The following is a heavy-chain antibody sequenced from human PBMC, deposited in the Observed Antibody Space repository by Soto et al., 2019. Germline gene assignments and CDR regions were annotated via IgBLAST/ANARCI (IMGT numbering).Heavy chain of an antibody. J-gene: IGHJ4*02. Sequence: GASVKVSCKASGYTFTSYGISWVRQAPGQGLEWMGWISAYNGNTNYAQKLQGRVTMTTDTSTSTAYMELRSLRSDDTAVYYCARGPYYYDSSGYYDYWGQGTLVTVSS. D-gene: IGHD3-22*01. CDR1: GYTFTSYG. CDR2: ISAYNGNT. V-gene: IGHV1-18*01. CDR3: ARGPYYYDSSGYYDY.